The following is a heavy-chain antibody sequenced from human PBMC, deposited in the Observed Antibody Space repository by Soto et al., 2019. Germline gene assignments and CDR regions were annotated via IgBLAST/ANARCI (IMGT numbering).Heavy chain of an antibody. CDR3: AKPTTSASYGMDV. Sequence: PGGSLRLSCXASGFTFRGYGMHWVRQAPGKGLEWVAVMSHDGSSQYYADSVKGRFTISRDNSKNTLYLQMNSLRGEDTAVYFCAKPTTSASYGMDVWGQGTSVTVSS. D-gene: IGHD1-7*01. CDR1: GFTFRGYG. CDR2: MSHDGSSQ. V-gene: IGHV3-30*18. J-gene: IGHJ6*02.